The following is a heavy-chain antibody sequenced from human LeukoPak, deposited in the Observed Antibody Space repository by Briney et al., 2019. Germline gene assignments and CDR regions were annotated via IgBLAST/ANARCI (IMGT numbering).Heavy chain of an antibody. Sequence: GGSLRLPCAASGFTFSESWMTWVRQAPGQGLEGVAHINHEGGGIQYVDSVKGRFTITRDNAKGSVYLQMNSLRAEDTAIYHCATYINWVAGDVWGQGTTVIVSS. D-gene: IGHD1-1*01. V-gene: IGHV3-7*01. CDR2: INHEGGGI. CDR3: ATYINWVAGDV. J-gene: IGHJ6*02. CDR1: GFTFSESW.